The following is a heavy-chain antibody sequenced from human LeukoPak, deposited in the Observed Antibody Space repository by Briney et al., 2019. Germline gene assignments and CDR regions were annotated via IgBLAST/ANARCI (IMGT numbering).Heavy chain of an antibody. D-gene: IGHD2-21*02. V-gene: IGHV3-23*01. J-gene: IGHJ4*02. CDR3: ARKTATQNFDS. CDR1: GFTFSNYA. CDR2: VSGSGRNT. Sequence: PGGSLRLSCAGSGFTFSNYAMTWVRQAPGKGLEWVSSVSGSGRNTFYPDSVEGRFTISRDNSKNTVYLQMNSLRAEDTALYYCARKTATQNFDSWGQGTLVTVSS.